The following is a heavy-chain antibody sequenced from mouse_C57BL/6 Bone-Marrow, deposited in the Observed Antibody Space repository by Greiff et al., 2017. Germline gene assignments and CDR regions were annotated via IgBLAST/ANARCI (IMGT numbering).Heavy chain of an antibody. D-gene: IGHD2-3*01. CDR2: ISYDGSN. V-gene: IGHV3-6*01. CDR1: GYSITSGYY. Sequence: EVQLQESGPGLVKPSQSLSLTCSVTGYSITSGYYWNWIRQFPGNKLEWMGYISYDGSNNYNPSLKNRISITRDTSKKQFCLKLKSVTTEDTATYYCARAYDGYWYYAMDYWGQGTSVTVSS. CDR3: ARAYDGYWYYAMDY. J-gene: IGHJ4*01.